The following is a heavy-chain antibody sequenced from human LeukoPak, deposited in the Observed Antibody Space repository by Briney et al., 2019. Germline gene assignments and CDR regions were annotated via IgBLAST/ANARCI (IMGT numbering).Heavy chain of an antibody. CDR2: IYYSGST. Sequence: PSETLSLTCTVSGGSIRSYYWSWIRQPPGKGLEWIGNIYYSGSTNYNPSLKSRVTISVDTSKNQLSLRLNSVTAADTAVYYCARSFDGSGYYALGYWGQGTLVTVSS. V-gene: IGHV4-59*01. CDR3: ARSFDGSGYYALGY. D-gene: IGHD3-22*01. J-gene: IGHJ4*02. CDR1: GGSIRSYY.